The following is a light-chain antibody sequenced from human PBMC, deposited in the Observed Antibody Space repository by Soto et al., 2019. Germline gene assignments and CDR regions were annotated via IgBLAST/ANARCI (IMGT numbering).Light chain of an antibody. CDR3: QQYDDWTET. CDR2: DAS. CDR1: QSVSSN. J-gene: IGKJ1*01. V-gene: IGKV3-15*01. Sequence: EKVMTQSPATLSVSPGERATLSCRASQSVSSNLAWYQQKPGQAPRLLIYDASTRATGIPARFSGSGSGTEFTLTISSLQSEDLGVYYCQQYDDWTETFGQGTNLEIK.